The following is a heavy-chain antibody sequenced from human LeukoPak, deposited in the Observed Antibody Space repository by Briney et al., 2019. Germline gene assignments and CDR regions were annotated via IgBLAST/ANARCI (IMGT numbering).Heavy chain of an antibody. J-gene: IGHJ4*02. CDR3: SRGQLGATYFDY. CDR2: IRPASTYI. D-gene: IGHD1-26*01. V-gene: IGHV3-21*04. Sequence: GGSLRLSCAASGFNFSTYSMAWVRQAPGKGLEWVSFIRPASTYIYYADLVRGRFTISRDNAKNSLFLQMNSLRAEDTAVYFCSRGQLGATYFDYWGQGILVTVSP. CDR1: GFNFSTYS.